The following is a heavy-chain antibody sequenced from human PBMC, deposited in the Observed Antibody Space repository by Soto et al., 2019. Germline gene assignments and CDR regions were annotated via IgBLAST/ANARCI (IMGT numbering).Heavy chain of an antibody. CDR1: GGTFSSYA. CDR3: ASQMGVTGIYEHYYGMDV. V-gene: IGHV1-69*12. J-gene: IGHJ6*02. CDR2: IIPIFGTA. Sequence: QVQLVQSGAEVKKPGSSVKVSCKASGGTFSSYAISLVRQAPGQGLEWMGGIIPIFGTANYAQKFQGRVTITADESTSKDYMELSSLRSEDTAVYYCASQMGVTGIYEHYYGMDVWGQGTTVTVSS. D-gene: IGHD1-20*01.